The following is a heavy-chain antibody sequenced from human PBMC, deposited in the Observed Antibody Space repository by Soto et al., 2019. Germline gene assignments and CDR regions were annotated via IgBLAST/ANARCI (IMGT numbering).Heavy chain of an antibody. J-gene: IGHJ6*03. CDR2: IKSKTDGGTT. D-gene: IGHD6-6*01. CDR3: TTDRKDSSSTYYYYYYMDV. CDR1: GFTFSNAW. V-gene: IGHV3-15*01. Sequence: GGSLRLSCAASGFTFSNAWMSWVRQAPGKGLEWVGRIKSKTDGGTTDYAAPVKGRFTISRDDSKNTLYLQMNSLKTEDTAVYYCTTDRKDSSSTYYYYYYMDVWGKGTTVTVSS.